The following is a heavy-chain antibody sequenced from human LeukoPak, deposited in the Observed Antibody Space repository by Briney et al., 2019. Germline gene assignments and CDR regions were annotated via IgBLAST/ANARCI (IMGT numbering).Heavy chain of an antibody. D-gene: IGHD4-11*01. CDR2: ISGSGGST. CDR1: GFTFSSYA. J-gene: IGHJ4*02. V-gene: IGHV3-23*01. Sequence: PGGSLRLSCAASGFTFSSYAMSWVRQAPGKGLEWVSAISGSGGSTYYADSVKGRFTISRDNSMNTLYLQMNSLRAEDTAVYYCAKERAVYDYSNYPLDWWGQGTLVTVSS. CDR3: AKERAVYDYSNYPLDW.